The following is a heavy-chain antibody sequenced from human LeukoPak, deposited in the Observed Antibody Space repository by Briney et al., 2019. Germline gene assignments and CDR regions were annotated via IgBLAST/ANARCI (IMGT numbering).Heavy chain of an antibody. CDR2: IYYSGST. J-gene: IGHJ6*03. D-gene: IGHD5-24*01. CDR1: GGSISSSSYY. V-gene: IGHV4-30-4*08. CDR3: ASGGLQDYYYYMDV. Sequence: SETLSLTCTVSGGSISSSSYYWGWIRQPPGKGLEWIGYIYYSGSTYYNPSLKSRVTISVDTSKNQFSLKLSSVTAADTAVYYCASGGLQDYYYYMDVWGKGTTVTVSS.